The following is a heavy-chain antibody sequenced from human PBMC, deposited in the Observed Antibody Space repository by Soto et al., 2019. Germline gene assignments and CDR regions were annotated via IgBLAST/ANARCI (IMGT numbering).Heavy chain of an antibody. D-gene: IGHD5-18*01. CDR1: GFTFSTYS. CDR2: ISSSSTYI. V-gene: IGHV3-21*01. J-gene: IGHJ6*03. CDR3: ARVAGTDMVLYMDV. Sequence: EVQLVESGGGLVKPGGSLRLSCEASGFTFSTYSMNWVRQAPGKGLEWVSSISSSSTYIYYADSVKGRFTISRDNAKKSLYLQMNSLRAEDTAVYYCARVAGTDMVLYMDVWGKGTTVTVSS.